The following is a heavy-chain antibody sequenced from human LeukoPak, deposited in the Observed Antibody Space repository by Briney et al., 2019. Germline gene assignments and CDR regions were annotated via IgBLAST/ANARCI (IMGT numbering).Heavy chain of an antibody. CDR1: GFTFTSSA. Sequence: SVEVSCKASGFTFTSSAMQWVRQARGQRLEWIGWIVVGSGNTNYAQKFQERVTITRDMSTSTAYMELSSLRSEDTAVYYCAAEEILNNSSGYYYASEDYWGQGTLVTVSS. V-gene: IGHV1-58*02. J-gene: IGHJ4*02. D-gene: IGHD3-22*01. CDR2: IVVGSGNT. CDR3: AAEEILNNSSGYYYASEDY.